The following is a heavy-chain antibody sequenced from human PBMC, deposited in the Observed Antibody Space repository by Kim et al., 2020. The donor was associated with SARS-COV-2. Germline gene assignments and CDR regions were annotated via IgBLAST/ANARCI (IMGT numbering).Heavy chain of an antibody. CDR3: ARTAESTTVTTLNWFDP. Sequence: ASVKVSCKASGYTFTSYGISWVRQAPGQGLEWMGWISAYNGNTNYAQKLQGRVTMTTDTSTSTAYMELRSLRSDDTAVYYCARTAESTTVTTLNWFDPWGQGTLVTVSS. D-gene: IGHD4-17*01. CDR2: ISAYNGNT. J-gene: IGHJ5*02. V-gene: IGHV1-18*01. CDR1: GYTFTSYG.